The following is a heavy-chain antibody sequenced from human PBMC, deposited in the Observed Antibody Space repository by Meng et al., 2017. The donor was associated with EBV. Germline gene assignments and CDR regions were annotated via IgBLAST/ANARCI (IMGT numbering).Heavy chain of an antibody. Sequence: VQVVESGAEVKKPGSSGKVSCKTAGGTFRSDAVSWVRQAPGQGLEWMGGLIPMSDAPHYAQKFQGRVTMTADESTNTHYMDLSGLRFEDTAVYYCASESGRGFTPDYWGQGTLVTVSS. CDR2: LIPMSDAP. J-gene: IGHJ4*02. V-gene: IGHV1-69*01. CDR3: ASESGRGFTPDY. D-gene: IGHD3-10*01. CDR1: GGTFRSDA.